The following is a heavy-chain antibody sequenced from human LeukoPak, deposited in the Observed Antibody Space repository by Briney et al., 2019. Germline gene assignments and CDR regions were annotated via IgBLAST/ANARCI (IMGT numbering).Heavy chain of an antibody. CDR2: ISSSSSTI. Sequence: QPGGSLRLSCAASGFTFSSYSMTWVRQAPGKGLEWVSYISSSSSTIYYADSVKGRSTISRDNAKNSLYLQMNSLRGEDTAVYYCARGLGIVATAYIWWLPANWFDPWGQGTLVTVSS. CDR3: ARGLGIVATAYIWWLPANWFDP. J-gene: IGHJ5*02. D-gene: IGHD5-12*01. CDR1: GFTFSSYS. V-gene: IGHV3-48*01.